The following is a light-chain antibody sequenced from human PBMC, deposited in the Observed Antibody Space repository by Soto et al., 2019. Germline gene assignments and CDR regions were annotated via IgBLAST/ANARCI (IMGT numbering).Light chain of an antibody. CDR2: DAS. CDR3: QQYDHWPLT. CDR1: QSVSRY. V-gene: IGKV3-15*01. Sequence: EIVLTQAPGTLSLSPGGRATLSCRASQSVSRYLAWYQQKPGQXPRXXIYDASNRATGIPARFSGSWSGTAGTLTLRSLQSEDGQVYDCQQYDHWPLTFGGGTKVDIK. J-gene: IGKJ4*01.